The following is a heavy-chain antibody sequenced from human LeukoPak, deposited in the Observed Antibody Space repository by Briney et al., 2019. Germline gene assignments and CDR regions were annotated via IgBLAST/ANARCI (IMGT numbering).Heavy chain of an antibody. J-gene: IGHJ4*02. D-gene: IGHD5-12*01. Sequence: SETLSLTRTVSVGFISSSSYYWGWIRQPPGKGLGWVERIYYSGSTYYNPSLKSRVPRSVDTAKNRSSLRLTAVTAADTAGYYCARLPVKYGGYWAHYFDYWGQRTLVTVSS. CDR3: ARLPVKYGGYWAHYFDY. CDR2: IYYSGST. V-gene: IGHV4-39*01. CDR1: VGFISSSSYY.